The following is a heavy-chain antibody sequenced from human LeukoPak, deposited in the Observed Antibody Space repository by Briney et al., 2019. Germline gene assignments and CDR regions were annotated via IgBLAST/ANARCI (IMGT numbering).Heavy chain of an antibody. CDR1: GFTFSSYA. Sequence: GSLRLSCAASGFTFSSYAMSWVRQAPGKGLEWVSAISGSGASSSYADSVKGRFTISRDNSKSTVYLQMNSLRAEDTAVYYCAKKASYYYDSSGYPDYWGQGTLVTVSS. V-gene: IGHV3-23*01. CDR2: ISGSGASS. D-gene: IGHD3-22*01. J-gene: IGHJ4*02. CDR3: AKKASYYYDSSGYPDY.